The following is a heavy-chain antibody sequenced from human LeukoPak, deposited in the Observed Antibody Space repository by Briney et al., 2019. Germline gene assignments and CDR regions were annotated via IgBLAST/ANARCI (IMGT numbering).Heavy chain of an antibody. D-gene: IGHD3-3*01. V-gene: IGHV4-59*12. CDR3: ARDRTIRSGAFDV. CDR1: GGSISSYY. Sequence: PSETLSLTCTVSGGSISSYYWSWIRQSPGKGLEWIGYISESGSTYYNPSLRSRVTISKDRSENHYSLKLESVTAADTAVYYCARDRTIRSGAFDVWGQGALVTVSS. CDR2: ISESGST. J-gene: IGHJ3*01.